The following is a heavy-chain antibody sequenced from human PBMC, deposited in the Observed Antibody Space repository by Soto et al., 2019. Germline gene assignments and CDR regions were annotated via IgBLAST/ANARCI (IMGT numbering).Heavy chain of an antibody. V-gene: IGHV3-15*01. CDR2: IKSKTDGGTT. CDR3: TTDRVPYSSSNIDY. Sequence: PGGSLRLSCAASGFTFSNAWMSWVRQAPGKGLEWVGRIKSKTDGGTTDYAAPVKGRFTISRDDSKNTLYLQMNSLKTEDTAVYYCTTDRVPYSSSNIDYWGQGTLVTVSS. D-gene: IGHD6-6*01. J-gene: IGHJ4*02. CDR1: GFTFSNAW.